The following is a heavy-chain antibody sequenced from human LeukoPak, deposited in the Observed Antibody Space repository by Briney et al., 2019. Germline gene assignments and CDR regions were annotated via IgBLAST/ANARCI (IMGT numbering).Heavy chain of an antibody. CDR3: ARATGEPQEYYYYYYGMDV. Sequence: PGGSLRLSCAASGFTFSSYSMNWVRQAPGKGLEWFSSISSSSSYIYYADSVKGRFTISRDNAKNSLYLQMNSLRAEDTAVYYCARATGEPQEYYYYYYGMDVWGQGTTVTVSS. J-gene: IGHJ6*02. D-gene: IGHD1-1*01. CDR2: ISSSSSYI. CDR1: GFTFSSYS. V-gene: IGHV3-21*01.